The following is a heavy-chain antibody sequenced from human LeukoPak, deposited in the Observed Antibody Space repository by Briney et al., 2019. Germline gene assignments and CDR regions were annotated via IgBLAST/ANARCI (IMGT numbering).Heavy chain of an antibody. CDR1: GFTFSNYY. V-gene: IGHV3-11*04. CDR3: ARDTFDGYTIDY. D-gene: IGHD5-24*01. Sequence: GGSLRLSCAASGFTFSNYYMSWIRQAPGKGLEWVSYISSSGSTIYYADSVKGRFTISRDNAKNSLYLQMNSLRAEDTAVYYCARDTFDGYTIDYWGQGTLVTVSS. J-gene: IGHJ4*02. CDR2: ISSSGSTI.